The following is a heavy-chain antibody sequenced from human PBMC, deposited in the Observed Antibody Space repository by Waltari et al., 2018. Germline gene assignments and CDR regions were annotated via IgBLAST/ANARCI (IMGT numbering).Heavy chain of an antibody. CDR2: IRSKANSYAT. CDR1: GFTFSGSA. D-gene: IGHD5-12*01. CDR3: TRQVATFDY. V-gene: IGHV3-73*02. Sequence: EVQLVESVGGLVQPGGSLKLYCAASGFTFSGSAMHWVRQASGKGLEWVGRIRSKANSYATAYAASVKGRFTISRDDSKNTAYLQMNSLKTEDTAVYYCTRQVATFDYWGQGTLVTVSS. J-gene: IGHJ4*02.